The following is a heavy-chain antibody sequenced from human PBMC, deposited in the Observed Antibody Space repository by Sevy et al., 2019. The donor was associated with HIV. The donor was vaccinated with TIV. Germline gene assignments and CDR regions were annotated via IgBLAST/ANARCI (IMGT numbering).Heavy chain of an antibody. V-gene: IGHV2-70*01. D-gene: IGHD6-13*01. CDR2: IDWDDDK. CDR1: GFSLSTSGMC. CDR3: ARKGIAAAGTHDAFDI. Sequence: SGPTLVNPTQTLTLTCTFSGFSLSTSGMCVSWIRQPPGKALEWLALIDWDDDKYYSTSLKTRLTISKDTSKNQVVLKMPNMDPVDTATYYCARKGIAAAGTHDAFDIWGQGTMVTVSS. J-gene: IGHJ3*02.